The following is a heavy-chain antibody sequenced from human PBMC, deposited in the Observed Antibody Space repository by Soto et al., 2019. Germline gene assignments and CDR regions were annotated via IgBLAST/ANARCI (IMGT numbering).Heavy chain of an antibody. Sequence: SQTLSLTCAISGASVSSNSAAWNWIRQSPSRGLEWLGRTYYRSKWYNDYAVSVKSRIIINPDTSKNQFSLQLNSVTPEDTAVYYCARERYDFWCGYYLPYGMDVWVQGTTVTVSS. CDR1: GASVSSNSAA. CDR2: TYYRSKWYN. V-gene: IGHV6-1*01. J-gene: IGHJ6*02. D-gene: IGHD3-3*01. CDR3: ARERYDFWCGYYLPYGMDV.